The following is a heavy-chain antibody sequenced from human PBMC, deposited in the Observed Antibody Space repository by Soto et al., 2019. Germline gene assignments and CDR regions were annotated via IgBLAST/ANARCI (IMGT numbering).Heavy chain of an antibody. CDR1: GYTFTGYY. CDR3: ARESSSGWYSYYGMDV. J-gene: IGHJ6*02. D-gene: IGHD6-19*01. V-gene: IGHV1-2*04. Sequence: ASVKVSCTASGYTFTGYYMHWVRQAPGQGLEWMGWINPNSGGTNYAQKFQGWVTMTRDTSISTAYMELSRLRSDDTAVYYCARESSSGWYSYYGMDVWGQGTTVTVSS. CDR2: INPNSGGT.